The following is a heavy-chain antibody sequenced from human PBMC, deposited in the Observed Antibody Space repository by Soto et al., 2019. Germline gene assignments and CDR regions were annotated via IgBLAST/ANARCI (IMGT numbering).Heavy chain of an antibody. CDR3: TKESYCSSSRCWWDNWFDP. J-gene: IGHJ5*02. D-gene: IGHD2-2*01. CDR1: GFTFSNYA. CDR2: ISGSGGST. Sequence: EVQLLESGGGLLQPGGSLRLSCAASGFTFSNYAMSWVRQAPGKGLEWVSHISGSGGSTHYADSVKGRLTISRDNSKNTLYLQMNSLRADDTAVYFCTKESYCSSSRCWWDNWFDPWGQGTLVTVSS. V-gene: IGHV3-23*01.